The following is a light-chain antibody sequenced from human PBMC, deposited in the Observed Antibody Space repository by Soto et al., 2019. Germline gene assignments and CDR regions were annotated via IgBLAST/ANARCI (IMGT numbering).Light chain of an antibody. CDR1: QSVSSN. CDR3: QQYNNWRT. Sequence: EIVMPKSPATLSVSPGEGATLSCRASQSVSSNLAWYQQNPGQDPRLLIYGASTRATGIPARFSGSGSGTEFTPTISSLQSEDFAVYYCQQYNNWRTVGQGTKVDIK. J-gene: IGKJ1*01. V-gene: IGKV3-15*01. CDR2: GAS.